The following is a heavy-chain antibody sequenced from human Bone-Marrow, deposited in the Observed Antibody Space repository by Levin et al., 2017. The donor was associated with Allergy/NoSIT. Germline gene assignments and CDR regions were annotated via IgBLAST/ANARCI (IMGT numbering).Heavy chain of an antibody. CDR2: IYVGDSET. CDR1: GGRFTNYW. D-gene: IGHD3-9*01. Sequence: KVSCEGSGGRFTNYWIGWVRQMPGKGLEWLGLIYVGDSETRYSPSFQGRVTISADTSISTAYLQLSGLKAADTAMYFCAKLTGVEAAALQYWGQGTLVTVSS. J-gene: IGHJ4*02. CDR3: AKLTGVEAAALQY. V-gene: IGHV5-51*06.